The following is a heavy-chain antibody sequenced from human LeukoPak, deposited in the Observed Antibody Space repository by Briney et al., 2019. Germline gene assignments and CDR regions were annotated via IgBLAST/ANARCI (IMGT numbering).Heavy chain of an antibody. V-gene: IGHV3-48*02. Sequence: GGSLRLSCAASGFTFSNFGMNWVRQAPGKGLEWISYISSSSRTLYYADSVNGRFTVSRDNAENSLYLQMNSLRDEDTAVFYCARVADGHSVSCLDYWGQGALVTVSS. CDR3: ARVADGHSVSCLDY. J-gene: IGHJ4*02. CDR1: GFTFSNFG. D-gene: IGHD5-24*01. CDR2: ISSSSRTL.